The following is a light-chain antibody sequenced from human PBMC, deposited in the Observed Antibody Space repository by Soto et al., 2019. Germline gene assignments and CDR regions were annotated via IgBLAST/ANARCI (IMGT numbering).Light chain of an antibody. CDR1: SSDIGTYDY. J-gene: IGLJ3*02. Sequence: QSALTQPASVSGSPGQSITISCTGTSSDIGTYDYVSWYQQHPGKAPKLMIYEVINRPSGISNRLSGSKSGNTASLTISGLQAEDEADYYCSSYTTSSPLEVFGGGTKLTVL. CDR3: SSYTTSSPLEV. CDR2: EVI. V-gene: IGLV2-14*01.